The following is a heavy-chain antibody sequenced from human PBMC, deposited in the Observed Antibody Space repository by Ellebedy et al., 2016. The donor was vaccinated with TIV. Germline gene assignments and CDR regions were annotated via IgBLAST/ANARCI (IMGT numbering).Heavy chain of an antibody. V-gene: IGHV3-74*01. CDR1: GLTFSNYW. D-gene: IGHD2-15*01. J-gene: IGHJ4*02. CDR3: ARVSGGLDY. CDR2: INFDGTTR. Sequence: GESLKISCAASGLTFSNYWMHWVRQAPGKVLIWVSRINFDGTTRDYADSVKGRFTISRDNAKNTLYLQMNNLRVEDTAVFYCARVSGGLDYWGRGTLVTVST.